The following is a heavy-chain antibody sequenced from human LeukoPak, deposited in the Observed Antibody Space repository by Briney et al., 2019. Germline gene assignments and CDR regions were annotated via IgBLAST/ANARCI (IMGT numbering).Heavy chain of an antibody. V-gene: IGHV1-46*01. CDR1: GYTFTSYY. CDR3: ARVRFDYYDSSGYYTFDY. J-gene: IGHJ4*02. D-gene: IGHD3-22*01. CDR2: INPSGGST. Sequence: ASVKVSCKASGYTFTSYYMHWVRQAPGQGLEWMGIINPSGGSTSYAQKFQGRVTMTRDKSTSTVYMELSSLRSEDTAVYYCARVRFDYYDSSGYYTFDYWGQGTLVTVSS.